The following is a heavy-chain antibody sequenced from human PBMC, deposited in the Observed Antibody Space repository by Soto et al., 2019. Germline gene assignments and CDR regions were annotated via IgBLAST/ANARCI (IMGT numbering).Heavy chain of an antibody. D-gene: IGHD2-2*01. CDR3: AHVSSTSLTETLDV. V-gene: IGHV2-5*01. Sequence: TLSLTCTVSGGSISSYYWSWIRQPPGKALEWLALIYWNDDKRYSPSLKSRLTITKDTSKNQVVLTMTNMDPVDTATYYCAHVSSTSLTETLDVWGQGTTVTVSS. CDR1: GGSISSYYW. CDR2: IYWNDDK. J-gene: IGHJ6*02.